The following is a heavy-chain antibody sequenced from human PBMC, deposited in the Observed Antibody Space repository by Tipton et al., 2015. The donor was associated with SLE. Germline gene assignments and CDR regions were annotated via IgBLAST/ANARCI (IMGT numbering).Heavy chain of an antibody. J-gene: IGHJ6*03. V-gene: IGHV4-34*01. CDR2: INHSGST. Sequence: TLSLTCAVYGGSSSGYYWSWIRQPPGKGLEWIGEINHSGSTNYNPSLKSRVTISVDTSKNQFSLKLSSVTAADTAVYYCARGIDTVTSRYYYYMDVWGKGTTVTVSS. CDR3: ARGIDTVTSRYYYYMDV. D-gene: IGHD4-17*01. CDR1: GGSSSGYY.